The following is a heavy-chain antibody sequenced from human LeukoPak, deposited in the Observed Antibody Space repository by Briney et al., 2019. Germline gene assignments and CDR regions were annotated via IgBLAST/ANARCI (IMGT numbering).Heavy chain of an antibody. D-gene: IGHD3-22*01. V-gene: IGHV3-66*01. J-gene: IGHJ4*02. CDR2: SYSVGST. Sequence: GGSLRLSCAASGFTFSRYTMNCVRKAPGKGLERVSVSYSVGSTYYADSVKGRFTISRDNSKNTLYLQMNSLRAEDTTVYYCARDPGNYYSDSSGVDDYWGQGTLVTVSS. CDR1: GFTFSRYT. CDR3: ARDPGNYYSDSSGVDDY.